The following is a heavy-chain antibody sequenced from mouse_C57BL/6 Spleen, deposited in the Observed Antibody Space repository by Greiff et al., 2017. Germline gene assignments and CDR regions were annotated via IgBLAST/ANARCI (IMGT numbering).Heavy chain of an antibody. CDR3: ARSDGYEGYYFDY. Sequence: QVQLQQPGAELVKPGASVKLSCKASGYTFTSYWMHWVKQRPGQGLEWIGMIHPNSGSTNYNEKFKSKATLTVDKSSSTAYMQLSSLTSEDSAVYYCARSDGYEGYYFDYWGQGTTLTVSS. CDR2: IHPNSGST. J-gene: IGHJ2*01. V-gene: IGHV1-64*01. D-gene: IGHD2-2*01. CDR1: GYTFTSYW.